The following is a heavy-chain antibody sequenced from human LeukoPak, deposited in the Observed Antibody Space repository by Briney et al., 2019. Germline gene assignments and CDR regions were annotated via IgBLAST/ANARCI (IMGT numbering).Heavy chain of an antibody. J-gene: IGHJ4*02. CDR2: IPHDGVDK. CDR1: GFTFDTYG. D-gene: IGHD2-2*01. CDR3: AKGGYCSATRCYVGKGMDD. V-gene: IGHV3-30*18. Sequence: GRSLRLSCAASGFTFDTYGMHWVRQAPGKGLEWVAVIPHDGVDKYYADSVKGRFTISRDNSKNTVSLQVNSLRAEDTAAYYCAKGGYCSATRCYVGKGMDDWGQGTLVTVSS.